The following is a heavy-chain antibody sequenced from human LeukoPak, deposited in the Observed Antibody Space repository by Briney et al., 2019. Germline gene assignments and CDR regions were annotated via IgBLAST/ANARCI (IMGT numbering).Heavy chain of an antibody. Sequence: PGGSLRLSCAASGFTVGSMYMNWVRQAPGKGLECVSVIYSVGNTYYADSVKGRFTISRDDSKDTLYLQMISLRAEDTAVYYCARSARYSNDFWGQGTLVTVSS. J-gene: IGHJ4*02. D-gene: IGHD5-12*01. V-gene: IGHV3-53*01. CDR2: IYSVGNT. CDR3: ARSARYSNDF. CDR1: GFTVGSMY.